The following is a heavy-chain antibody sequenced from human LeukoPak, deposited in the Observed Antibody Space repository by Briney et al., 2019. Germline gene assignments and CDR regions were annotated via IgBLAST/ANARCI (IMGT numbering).Heavy chain of an antibody. D-gene: IGHD6-19*01. CDR3: ARDGESGQWLYYFDY. Sequence: GGSLRLSCAASGFTFRSYAMHWVRQAPCKGLEWVAVISYDGSNKYYADSVKGRFTISRDNSKNTLYLQMNSLRAEDTAVHYCARDGESGQWLYYFDYWGQGTLVTVSS. V-gene: IGHV3-30*04. J-gene: IGHJ4*02. CDR1: GFTFRSYA. CDR2: ISYDGSNK.